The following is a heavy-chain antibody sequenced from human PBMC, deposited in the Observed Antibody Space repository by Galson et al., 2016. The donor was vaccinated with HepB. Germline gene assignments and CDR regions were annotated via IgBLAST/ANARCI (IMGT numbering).Heavy chain of an antibody. D-gene: IGHD1-26*01. Sequence: SDTLSPTCTVSGGSISSYSWAWIRQSPGRGRECIGYTFYMRTTTSTPPLKSRVTISMDTTKNQIPLKLTSGTAADTAVYYCARGGRFYFYALDVWGQGTTVTVS. CDR2: TFYMRTT. J-gene: IGHJ6*02. CDR1: GGSISSYS. CDR3: ARGGRFYFYALDV. V-gene: IGHV4-59*07.